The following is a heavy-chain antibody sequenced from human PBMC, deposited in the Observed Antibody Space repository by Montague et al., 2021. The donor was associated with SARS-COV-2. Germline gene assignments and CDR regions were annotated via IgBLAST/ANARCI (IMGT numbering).Heavy chain of an antibody. CDR2: ISSSSSYI. D-gene: IGHD3-22*01. CDR1: GFTFRSYT. J-gene: IGHJ3*02. CDR3: ARDGWAHYYDSSGYEGNFDI. Sequence: SLRLSCAASGFTFRSYTMNWVRQAPGKGLEWVSCISSSSSYIYYADSVKGRFTILRDNAKNSLFLQMNSLRAEDTAVYYCARDGWAHYYDSSGYEGNFDIWGRGTMVTVSS. V-gene: IGHV3-21*01.